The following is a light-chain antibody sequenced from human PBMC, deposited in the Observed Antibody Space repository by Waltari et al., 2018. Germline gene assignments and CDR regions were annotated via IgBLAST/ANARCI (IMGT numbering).Light chain of an antibody. V-gene: IGLV2-14*01. CDR1: SNDVGGYYS. CDR3: SSQSSNDVVL. CDR2: DVS. Sequence: QSALTQPASVSGSPGQSVTLFCAGTSNDVGGYYSVSWYQEHPGQAPRVIIYDVSDRPSGVSDRFSGSKSCNTASLTISGLQAEDEADYYCSSQSSNDVVLFGGGTKLTVL. J-gene: IGLJ2*01.